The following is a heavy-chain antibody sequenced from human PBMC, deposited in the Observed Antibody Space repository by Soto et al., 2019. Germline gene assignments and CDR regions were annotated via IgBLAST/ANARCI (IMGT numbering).Heavy chain of an antibody. Sequence: WTWIRQSPEKGLEWIGEVNHSGTTYYNPSLKTRVTISVRTPKNQFSLKMSSVTAADTAVYYCARGIGYCSSINCYSSRRLRFDSWGQGTLVTVSS. D-gene: IGHD2-2*01. CDR2: VNHSGTT. V-gene: IGHV4-34*01. J-gene: IGHJ4*02. CDR3: ARGIGYCSSINCYSSRRLRFDS.